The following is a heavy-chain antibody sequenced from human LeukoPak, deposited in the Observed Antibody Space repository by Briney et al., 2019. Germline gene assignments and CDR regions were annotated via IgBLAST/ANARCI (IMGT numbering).Heavy chain of an antibody. V-gene: IGHV4-38-2*01. CDR1: GYSISSGYY. Sequence: SETLSLTCAVSGYSISSGYYWGWIRQPPGKGLEWIGRIYHSGSTYYNPSLKRRVTISVDTSKNQFSLKLSSVTAADTAVYYCARQVATISNWFDPWGQGTLVTVSS. D-gene: IGHD5-12*01. J-gene: IGHJ5*02. CDR3: ARQVATISNWFDP. CDR2: IYHSGST.